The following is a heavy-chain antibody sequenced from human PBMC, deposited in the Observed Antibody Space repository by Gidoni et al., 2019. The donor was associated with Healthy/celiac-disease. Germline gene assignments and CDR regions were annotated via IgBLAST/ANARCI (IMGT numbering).Heavy chain of an antibody. CDR3: ARGRIAADDDY. CDR1: GYTFTSYA. Sequence: QVQLVQSRSELKKTGASVKGSCKASGYTFTSYAMNWVRQAPGQGREWMGGINTNTGNPTYAQGFTGRFVFSLDTSGSTAYLQISSLKAEDTAVDYCARGRIAADDDYWGQGTLVTVSS. J-gene: IGHJ4*02. V-gene: IGHV7-4-1*02. D-gene: IGHD6-13*01. CDR2: INTNTGNP.